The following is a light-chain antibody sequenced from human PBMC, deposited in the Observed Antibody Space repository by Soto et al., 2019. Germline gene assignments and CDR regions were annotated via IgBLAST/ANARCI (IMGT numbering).Light chain of an antibody. CDR3: QQYYSYPWT. J-gene: IGKJ1*01. Sequence: AIRMTQSPSSFSASTGNRVTITCRASQGISSYLAWYQQKPGKAPKLLIYAASTLQSGVPSRFSGSGSGTDFTLTISCLQSEDFATYYCQQYYSYPWTFGQGNKVEIK. V-gene: IGKV1-8*01. CDR2: AAS. CDR1: QGISSY.